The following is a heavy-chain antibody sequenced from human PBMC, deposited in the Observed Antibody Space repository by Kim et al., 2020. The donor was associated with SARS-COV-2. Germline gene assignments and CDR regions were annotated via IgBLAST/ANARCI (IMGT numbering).Heavy chain of an antibody. J-gene: IGHJ4*02. CDR2: ILGGGGST. Sequence: GGSLRLSCSASGFTFSTSSMSWVRQAPGKGLEWVPSILGGGGSTYYADYMRGRFTISRDNSHNTLYLQMNSLRAEDTAIYYCGRYGHLPADWGQGTLVAVSS. CDR1: GFTFSTSS. CDR3: GRYGHLPAD. V-gene: IGHV3-23*01. D-gene: IGHD2-15*01.